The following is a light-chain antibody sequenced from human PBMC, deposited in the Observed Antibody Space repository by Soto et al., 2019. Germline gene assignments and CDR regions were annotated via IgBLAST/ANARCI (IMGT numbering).Light chain of an antibody. CDR2: NNN. V-gene: IGLV1-44*01. CDR1: SSNIGINT. Sequence: QSVLTQPPSASETPGQRVTISCSGSSSNIGINTVDWFQQLPGTAPNLLIYNNNQRPSGVPDRFSGSESGTSASLAISGLQSEDEADYYCAAWDDSLNGYVFGTGTKLTVL. J-gene: IGLJ1*01. CDR3: AAWDDSLNGYV.